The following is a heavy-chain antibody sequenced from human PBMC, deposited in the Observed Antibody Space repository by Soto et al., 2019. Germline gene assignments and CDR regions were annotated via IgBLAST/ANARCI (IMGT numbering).Heavy chain of an antibody. CDR2: IYHSGST. CDR1: GGSISSGGYS. CDR3: ARGKYSSPRGGLDV. V-gene: IGHV4-30-2*01. J-gene: IGHJ6*02. Sequence: PSETLSLTCAVSGGSISSGGYSWSWTRQPPGKGLEWIGYIYHSGSTYYNPSLKSRVTISVDTSMDEFSLRLSSVTASDSALYYCARGKYSSPRGGLDVWGQGTPVTVSS. D-gene: IGHD4-4*01.